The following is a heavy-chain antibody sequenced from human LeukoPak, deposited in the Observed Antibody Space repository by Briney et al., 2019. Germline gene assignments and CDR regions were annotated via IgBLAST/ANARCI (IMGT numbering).Heavy chain of an antibody. J-gene: IGHJ4*02. CDR2: IKQDGWER. V-gene: IGHV3-7*01. CDR3: AREDYSNYAPYFDY. D-gene: IGHD4-11*01. CDR1: GFGFSNYW. Sequence: GGSLRLSCAASGFGFSNYWMTWVRQAPGKGLEWVADIKQDGWERYYVDSVKGRFTISRDNGKNSLYLQMNSLRAEDMAVYYCAREDYSNYAPYFDYWGQGTLVTVSS.